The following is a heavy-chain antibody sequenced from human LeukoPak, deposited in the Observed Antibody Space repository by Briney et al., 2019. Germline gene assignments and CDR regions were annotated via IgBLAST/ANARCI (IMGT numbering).Heavy chain of an antibody. D-gene: IGHD6-6*01. CDR2: IYTSGST. CDR1: GGSISSGSYY. CDR3: ATEARYSSSSGGDY. V-gene: IGHV4-61*02. J-gene: IGHJ4*02. Sequence: PSQTLSLTCTVSGGSISSGSYYWSWIRQPAGKGLEWIGRIYTSGSTNYNPSLKSRVTISVDTSKNQFSLKLSSVTAADTAVYYCATEARYSSSSGGDYWGQGTLVTVSS.